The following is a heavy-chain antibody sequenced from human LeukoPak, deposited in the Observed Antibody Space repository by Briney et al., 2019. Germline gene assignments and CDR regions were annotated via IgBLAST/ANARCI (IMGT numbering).Heavy chain of an antibody. CDR3: ARDDPNKYYFDY. J-gene: IGHJ4*02. V-gene: IGHV4-39*02. Sequence: SETLSLTCTVSGGSISSSSYYWGWIRQPPGKGLEWIGKIYYSGSAYYNSSLKSRVTISVDTSKNQFSLKLSSVTAADTAVYYCARDDPNKYYFDYWGQGTLVTVSS. CDR1: GGSISSSSYY. CDR2: IYYSGSA.